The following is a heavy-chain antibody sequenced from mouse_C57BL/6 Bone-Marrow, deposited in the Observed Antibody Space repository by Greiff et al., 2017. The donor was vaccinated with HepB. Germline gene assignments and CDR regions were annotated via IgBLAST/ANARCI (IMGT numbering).Heavy chain of an antibody. CDR3: ARDWGRTVVADY. Sequence: EVQRVESGGGLVKPGGSLKLSCAASGFTFSSYAMSWVRQTPEKRLEWVATISDGGSYTYYPDNVKGRFTLSRDNAKNNLYLQMSHLKSEDTAMYYCARDWGRTVVADYWGQGTTLTVSS. J-gene: IGHJ2*01. CDR2: ISDGGSYT. D-gene: IGHD1-1*01. CDR1: GFTFSSYA. V-gene: IGHV5-4*01.